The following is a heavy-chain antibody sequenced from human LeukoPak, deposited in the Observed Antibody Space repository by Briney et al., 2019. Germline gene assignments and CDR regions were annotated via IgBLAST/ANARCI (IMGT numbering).Heavy chain of an antibody. CDR2: ISSNGGST. V-gene: IGHV3-64*01. CDR1: GFTFSSYA. CDR3: ARSPYYYGSGRSYYFDY. J-gene: IGHJ4*02. D-gene: IGHD3-10*01. Sequence: PGGSLRLSCAASGFTFSSYAMNWVRQAPGKGLEYVSAISSNGGSTYYANSVKGRFTISRDNSKNTLYPQMGSLRAEDMAVYYCARSPYYYGSGRSYYFDYWGQGTLVTVSS.